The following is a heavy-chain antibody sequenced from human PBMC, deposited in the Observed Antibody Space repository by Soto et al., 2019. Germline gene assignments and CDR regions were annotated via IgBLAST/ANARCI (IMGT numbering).Heavy chain of an antibody. Sequence: QVQLVQSGAEVKKPGASVKISCEASGYSFTSQYVHWVRQAPGQGLEWMGIINPNGGSTTYAQKCGGGSPTRGATSTGKVYGGGGRLPSGGTAVFCCGRGGGLRGGGGGTEPLDIWGPGTMVTVAS. V-gene: IGHV1-46*03. CDR2: INPNGGST. J-gene: IGHJ3*02. CDR3: GRGGGLRGGGGGTEPLDI. D-gene: IGHD5-12*01. CDR1: GYSFTSQY.